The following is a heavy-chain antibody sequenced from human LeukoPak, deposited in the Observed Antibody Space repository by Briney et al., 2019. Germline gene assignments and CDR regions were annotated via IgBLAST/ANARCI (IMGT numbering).Heavy chain of an antibody. J-gene: IGHJ4*02. CDR3: AKESSSSTSLPYFDY. V-gene: IGHV3-23*01. CDR2: ISGSGGST. D-gene: IGHD2-2*01. CDR1: GFTFSSYA. Sequence: GGSLRLSCAASGFTFSSYAMSWVRQAPGKGLEWVSGISGSGGSTYYAYSVKGRLTISRDNSKNTQYLQMNSLRAEDTAVYYCAKESSSSTSLPYFDYWGQGTLVTVSS.